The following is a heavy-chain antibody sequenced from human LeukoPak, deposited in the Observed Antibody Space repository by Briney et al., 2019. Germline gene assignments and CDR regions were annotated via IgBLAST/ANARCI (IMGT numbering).Heavy chain of an antibody. CDR1: GGSISSYY. D-gene: IGHD3-3*01. Sequence: SETLSLTCTVSGGSISSYYWSWIRQPPGKGLEWIGEINHSGSTNYNPSLKSRVTISVDTSKNQFSLKLSSVTAADTAVYYCARGHTTIFGVVDYWGQGTLVTVSS. J-gene: IGHJ4*02. CDR3: ARGHTTIFGVVDY. V-gene: IGHV4-34*01. CDR2: INHSGST.